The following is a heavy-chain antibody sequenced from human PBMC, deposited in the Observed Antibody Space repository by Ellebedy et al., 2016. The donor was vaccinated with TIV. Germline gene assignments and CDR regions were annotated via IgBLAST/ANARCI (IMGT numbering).Heavy chain of an antibody. CDR2: ISHDETRK. CDR3: TLTISGTTGFDF. V-gene: IGHV3-30*03. Sequence: PGGSLRLSCSASGFNFRKYGMHWVRQAPGRGLEWVAVISHDETRKDYADAVRGRFTISRDISTNTVFLEMSSLRNDDTGTYYCTLTISGTTGFDFWGQGTLVTVSS. J-gene: IGHJ4*02. CDR1: GFNFRKYG. D-gene: IGHD4-17*01.